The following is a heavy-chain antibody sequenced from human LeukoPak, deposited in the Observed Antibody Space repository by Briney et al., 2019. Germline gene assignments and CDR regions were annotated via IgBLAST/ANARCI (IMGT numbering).Heavy chain of an antibody. CDR1: GYSISSGYY. V-gene: IGHV4-38-2*02. D-gene: IGHD3/OR15-3a*01. CDR2: IYYSGNT. Sequence: PSETLSLTCSVSGYSISSGYYWGWIRQPPGKGLEWIGSIYYSGNTYYNASLKSQVSISIDTSKNQFSLRLTSVTAADTAVYYCARQTGSGLFILPGGQGTLVTVSS. J-gene: IGHJ4*02. CDR3: ARQTGSGLFILP.